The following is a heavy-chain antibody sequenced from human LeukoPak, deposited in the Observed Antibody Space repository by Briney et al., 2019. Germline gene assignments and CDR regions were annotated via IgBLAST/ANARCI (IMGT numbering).Heavy chain of an antibody. CDR1: GFTFSSFW. V-gene: IGHV3-74*01. CDR2: INTDGSIT. J-gene: IGHJ4*02. D-gene: IGHD1-26*01. Sequence: GGSLRLSCAGSGFTFSSFWMHWVHQDPGKGLVWVSRINTDGSITNYADSVKGRFTISRDNAKNTVDLQMNSLRAEDTAFYYCVRSLGGRYDYWGQESLVTVSS. CDR3: VRSLGGRYDY.